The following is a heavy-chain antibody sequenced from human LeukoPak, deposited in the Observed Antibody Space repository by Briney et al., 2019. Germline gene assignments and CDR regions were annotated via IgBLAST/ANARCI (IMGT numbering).Heavy chain of an antibody. V-gene: IGHV1-46*01. J-gene: IGHJ5*02. CDR3: ARGPGATGGRFDP. CDR2: INPSGGST. Sequence: ASVKVSCKASGYTFTGYYMHWVRQAPGQGLEWMGIINPSGGSTSYAQKFQGRVTMTRDMSTSTVYMELSSLRSEDTAVYYCARGPGATGGRFDPWGQGTLVTVSS. CDR1: GYTFTGYY. D-gene: IGHD5-12*01.